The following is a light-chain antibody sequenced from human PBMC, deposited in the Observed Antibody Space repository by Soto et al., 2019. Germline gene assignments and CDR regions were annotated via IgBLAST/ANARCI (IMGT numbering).Light chain of an antibody. CDR3: QQYNSYQYT. J-gene: IGKJ2*01. CDR1: QGISSW. V-gene: IGKV1-5*01. Sequence: DIQMTQSPSTLSASVGDRVTITCRASQGISSWLAWYQQKPGKAPKLLIYDASSLESGVPSRFSGSGSGTEFTLTISSLKSDDFAPYYCQQYNSYQYTFGQGTKLEIK. CDR2: DAS.